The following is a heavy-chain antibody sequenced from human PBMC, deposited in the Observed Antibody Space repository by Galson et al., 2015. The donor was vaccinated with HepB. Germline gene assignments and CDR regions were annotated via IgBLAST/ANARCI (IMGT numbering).Heavy chain of an antibody. CDR1: GGSMRNYY. J-gene: IGHJ6*02. CDR3: ARDIYLGYYDATGSWSGLDV. CDR2: IYSSGIT. Sequence: ETLSLTCSLSGGSMRNYYWSWIRQPPGKRLEWIGYIYSSGITDYNPSLRSRVTISLDTSKNQFSPRLSSVTAADTAVYYCARDIYLGYYDATGSWSGLDVWGQGTTVTVSS. D-gene: IGHD3-22*01. V-gene: IGHV4-59*01.